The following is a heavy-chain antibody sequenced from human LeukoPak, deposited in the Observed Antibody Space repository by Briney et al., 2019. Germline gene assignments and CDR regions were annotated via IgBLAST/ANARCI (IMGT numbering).Heavy chain of an antibody. V-gene: IGHV4-30-4*01. CDR3: TRVANGDYFDF. CDR2: IYFSGYT. Sequence: SETLSLTCTVSGGSISSGDYCWSWIRQPPGKGLERVGYIYFSGYTYYNPSLRSRVSISIDTSKNRFSLNLNSVTAADTAVYYCTRVANGDYFDFWGQGTLVTVSS. CDR1: GGSISSGDYC. J-gene: IGHJ4*02. D-gene: IGHD4-17*01.